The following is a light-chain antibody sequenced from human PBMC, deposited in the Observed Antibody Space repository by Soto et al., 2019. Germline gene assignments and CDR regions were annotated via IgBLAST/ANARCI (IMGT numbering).Light chain of an antibody. CDR2: GAS. J-gene: IGKJ2*01. CDR3: QQYNNWPPYT. CDR1: QSVSST. Sequence: EIVMTQSPATLSVSPGERATLSCRASQSVSSTFAWYQQKPGRAPRLLIYGASTRATGIPARFSGSGSGTEFTHTISSLQSEDFAVYYCQQYNNWPPYTFGQGTKLEIK. V-gene: IGKV3-15*01.